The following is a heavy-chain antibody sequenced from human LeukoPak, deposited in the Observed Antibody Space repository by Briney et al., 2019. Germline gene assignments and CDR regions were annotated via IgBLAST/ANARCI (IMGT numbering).Heavy chain of an antibody. CDR1: GYTFTGYY. CDR2: INPNSGGT. CDR3: ARDPGIAARPGYFQH. Sequence: ASVKDSCKASGYTFTGYYMHWVRQAPGQGLEWMGRINPNSGGTNYAQKFQGRVTMTRDTSISTAYMELSRLRSDDTAVYYCARDPGIAARPGYFQHWGQGTLVTVSS. J-gene: IGHJ1*01. V-gene: IGHV1-2*06. D-gene: IGHD6-6*01.